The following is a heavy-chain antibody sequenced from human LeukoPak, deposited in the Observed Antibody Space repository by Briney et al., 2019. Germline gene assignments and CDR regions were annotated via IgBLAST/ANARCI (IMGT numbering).Heavy chain of an antibody. Sequence: ASVKVSCKPSGYTFTGYYVHWVRPAPGEGLEWMGWINPNSGGTKYSPKFQARVTMTRDTSISTAYMELSGLTSDDTAVYYCARDAYAGFSSSWHEDHWGQGTLVTVSS. CDR3: ARDAYAGFSSSWHEDH. D-gene: IGHD2-2*01. V-gene: IGHV1-2*02. CDR1: GYTFTGYY. CDR2: INPNSGGT. J-gene: IGHJ4*02.